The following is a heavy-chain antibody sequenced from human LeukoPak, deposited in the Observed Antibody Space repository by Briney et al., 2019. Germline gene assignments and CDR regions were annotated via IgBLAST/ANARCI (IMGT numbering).Heavy chain of an antibody. CDR1: GGSISSYY. J-gene: IGHJ4*02. CDR2: IYYSGST. V-gene: IGHV4-59*08. CDR3: ASGSYYFDY. Sequence: PSETLSLTCTVSGGSISSYYWSWIRQPPGKGLEWIGYIYYSGSTNYNPSLKSRVTISVDTSKNQFSLKPSSVTAADTAVYYCASGSYYFDYWGQGTLVTVSS. D-gene: IGHD1-26*01.